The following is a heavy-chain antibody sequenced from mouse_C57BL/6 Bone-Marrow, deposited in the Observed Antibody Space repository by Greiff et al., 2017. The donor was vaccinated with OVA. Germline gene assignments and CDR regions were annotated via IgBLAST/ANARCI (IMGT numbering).Heavy chain of an antibody. CDR1: GYTFTSYW. Sequence: QVQLQQPGAELVRPGTSVKLSCKASGYTFTSYWMHWVKQRPGQGLEWIGVIDPSDSYTNYNQKFKGKATLTVDTSSSTAYMQLSSLTSGDSAVYYCARPFITFYFDVWGTGTTVTVSS. CDR3: ARPFITFYFDV. CDR2: IDPSDSYT. J-gene: IGHJ1*03. V-gene: IGHV1-59*01. D-gene: IGHD1-1*01.